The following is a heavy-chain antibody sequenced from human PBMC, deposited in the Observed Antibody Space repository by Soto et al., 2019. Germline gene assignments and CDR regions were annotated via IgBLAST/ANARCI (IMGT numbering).Heavy chain of an antibody. J-gene: IGHJ3*02. CDR1: GGSISSGGYY. CDR2: IYYSGST. Sequence: PSETLSLTCTVSGGSISSGGYYWSWIRQHPGKGLEWIGYIYYSGSTYYNPSLKSRVTISVDTSKNQFSLKLSSVTAADTAVYYCARVFGGSPDAFDIWGQGTMVTVSS. CDR3: ARVFGGSPDAFDI. V-gene: IGHV4-31*03. D-gene: IGHD1-26*01.